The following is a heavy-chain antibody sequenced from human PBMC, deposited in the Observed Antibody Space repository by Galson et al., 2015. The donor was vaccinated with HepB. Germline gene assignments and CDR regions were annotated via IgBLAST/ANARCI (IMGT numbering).Heavy chain of an antibody. CDR1: GFTFSSYS. D-gene: IGHD3-9*01. V-gene: IGHV3-21*01. CDR3: ARADILTGYYRRYAFDI. Sequence: SLRLSCAASGFTFSSYSMNWVRQAPGKGLEWVSSISSSSSYIYYADSVKGRFAISRDNAKNSLYLQMNSLRAEDTAVYYCARADILTGYYRRYAFDIWGQGTMVTVSS. J-gene: IGHJ3*02. CDR2: ISSSSSYI.